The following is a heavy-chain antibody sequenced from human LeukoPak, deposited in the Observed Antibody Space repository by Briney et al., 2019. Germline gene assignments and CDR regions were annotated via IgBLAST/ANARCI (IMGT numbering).Heavy chain of an antibody. D-gene: IGHD3-22*01. Sequence: XGSXXXXXXASGFTFSSXSXXXVRXAPGKGRXWXSSISSSSSYIYYADSVKGRFTISRDNAKNSLYLQMNGLRAEDTAVYYCARDLKRRVHYDSSGSDDAFDIWGQGTMVTVSS. CDR2: ISSSSSYI. CDR3: ARDLKRRVHYDSSGSDDAFDI. J-gene: IGHJ3*02. CDR1: GFTFSSXS. V-gene: IGHV3-21*01.